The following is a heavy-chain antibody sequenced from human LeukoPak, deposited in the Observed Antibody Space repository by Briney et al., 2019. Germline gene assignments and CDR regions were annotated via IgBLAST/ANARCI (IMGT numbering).Heavy chain of an antibody. V-gene: IGHV3-48*01. Sequence: GGPLRLPCAPSGFIFSTFSMLWARHAPGKALEGISYISSSSSGIYYEDTVKGRFTISRDNAKNSLYLQMNSPRAEDTAVYYCARDGGIAEGMDVWGQGTTVTVSS. CDR3: ARDGGIAEGMDV. D-gene: IGHD6-13*01. J-gene: IGHJ6*02. CDR1: GFIFSTFS. CDR2: ISSSSSGI.